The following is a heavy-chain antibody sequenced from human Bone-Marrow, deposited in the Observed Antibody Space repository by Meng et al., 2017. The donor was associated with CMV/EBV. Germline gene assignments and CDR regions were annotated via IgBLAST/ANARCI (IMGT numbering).Heavy chain of an antibody. CDR1: IRTSTG. Sequence: IRTSTGWRWTRQPPGKGRGWIGYIYYSGVIYYNPSLKSRVTMSVDTSKNQVSLKLASVTAADTAVYYCARTGDRSSSSCYTYFDLWGQGTLVTVSS. D-gene: IGHD2-2*02. CDR3: ARTGDRSSSSCYTYFDL. J-gene: IGHJ4*02. V-gene: IGHV4-28*02. CDR2: IYYSGVI.